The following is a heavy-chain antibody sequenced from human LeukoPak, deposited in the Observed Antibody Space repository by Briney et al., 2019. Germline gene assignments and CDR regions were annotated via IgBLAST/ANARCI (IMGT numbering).Heavy chain of an antibody. CDR2: ISSSSSYI. CDR3: ATYSSGWYVGY. Sequence: GGSLRPSCAASGFTFSSYSMNWVRQAPGKGLEWVSSISSSSSYIYYADSVKGRFTISRDNAKNSLYLQMNSLRAEDTAVYYCATYSSGWYVGYWGQGTLVTVSS. J-gene: IGHJ4*02. D-gene: IGHD6-19*01. V-gene: IGHV3-21*01. CDR1: GFTFSSYS.